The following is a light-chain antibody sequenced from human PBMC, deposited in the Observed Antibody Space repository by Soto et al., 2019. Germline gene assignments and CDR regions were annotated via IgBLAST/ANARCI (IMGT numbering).Light chain of an antibody. CDR2: GNT. CDR3: QSYDNSLSGFYV. V-gene: IGLV1-40*01. J-gene: IGLJ1*01. Sequence: QSALTRPPSVSGAPGQRVTISCTGSSSNIGANSDVHWYQQLTGAAPKLLIYGNTNRPSGVSDRFSASKSGTSASLAITGLQAEDEADYYCQSYDNSLSGFYVFGTGTKVTVL. CDR1: SSNIGANSD.